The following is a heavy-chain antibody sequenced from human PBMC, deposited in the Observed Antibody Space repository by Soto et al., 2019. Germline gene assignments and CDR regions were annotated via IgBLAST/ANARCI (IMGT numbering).Heavy chain of an antibody. CDR1: GGSISSSNW. CDR3: ATTSLTFYYGMDV. V-gene: IGHV4-4*02. J-gene: IGHJ6*02. CDR2: IYHSGST. D-gene: IGHD1-20*01. Sequence: PSETLSLTCAVSGGSISSSNWWSWVRQPPGKGLEWIGEIYHSGSTNYNPSLKSRVTISVDKSKNQFSLKLSSVTAADTAVYYCATTSLTFYYGMDVWGQGTTVTVSS.